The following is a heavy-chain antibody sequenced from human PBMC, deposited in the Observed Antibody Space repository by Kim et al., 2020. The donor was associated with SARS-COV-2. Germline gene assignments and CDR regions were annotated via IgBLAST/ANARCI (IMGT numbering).Heavy chain of an antibody. CDR2: MNPNSGNT. V-gene: IGHV1-8*01. Sequence: ASVKVSCKASGYTFTSYDINWVRQATGQGLEWMGWMNPNSGNTGYAQKFQGRVTMTRNTSISTAYMELSSLRSEDTAVYYCARGHLKSIVIGIAPRPYYYHMDVGGKGTTVTVSS. CDR3: ARGHLKSIVIGIAPRPYYYHMDV. D-gene: IGHD3-16*01. J-gene: IGHJ6*03. CDR1: GYTFTSYD.